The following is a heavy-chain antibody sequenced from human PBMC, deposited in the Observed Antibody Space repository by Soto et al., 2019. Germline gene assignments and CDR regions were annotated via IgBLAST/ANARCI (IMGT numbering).Heavy chain of an antibody. D-gene: IGHD3-10*01. J-gene: IGHJ4*02. Sequence: PGGSLSLSCAASGFTFFAYAMTWVRQAPGKGLEWVSAISGSGGYTYYADSVKGRFTISRDNSKNTLYLQMNSLRDEDTALYYCAREGPVPPYYFYDYWGQGTLVTVS. V-gene: IGHV3-23*01. CDR2: ISGSGGYT. CDR3: AREGPVPPYYFYDY. CDR1: GFTFFAYA.